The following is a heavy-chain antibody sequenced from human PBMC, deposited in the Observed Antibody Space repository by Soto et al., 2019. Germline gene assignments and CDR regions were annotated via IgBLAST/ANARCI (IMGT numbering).Heavy chain of an antibody. CDR1: GFTFSSYA. D-gene: IGHD5-18*01. CDR3: ANLMGYSYGFGFFVY. Sequence: GGSLRLSCAASGFTFSSYAMSWVRQAPGKGLEWVSAISGSGGSTYYADSVKGRFTISRDNSKNTLYLQMNSLRAEDTAVYYCANLMGYSYGFGFFVYWGQGTLVTVSS. V-gene: IGHV3-23*01. CDR2: ISGSGGST. J-gene: IGHJ4*02.